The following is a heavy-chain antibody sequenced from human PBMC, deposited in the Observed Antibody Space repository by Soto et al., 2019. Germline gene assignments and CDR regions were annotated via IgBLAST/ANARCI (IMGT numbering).Heavy chain of an antibody. CDR1: GFTFDDYA. J-gene: IGHJ5*02. V-gene: IGHV3-9*01. Sequence: GGSLRLSCAASGFTFDDYAMHWVRQAPGKGLEWVSGISWNSGSIGYADSVKGRFTISRDNAKNSLYLQMNSLRAEDTALYYCAKDSVERRGWVSWFDPWGQGTLVTVSS. CDR2: ISWNSGSI. CDR3: AKDSVERRGWVSWFDP. D-gene: IGHD1-1*01.